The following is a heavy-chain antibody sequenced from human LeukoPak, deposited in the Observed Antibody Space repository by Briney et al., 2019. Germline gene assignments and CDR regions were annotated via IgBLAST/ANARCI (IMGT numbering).Heavy chain of an antibody. CDR3: ARVLTEEDYYYYYGMDV. CDR2: ISSSGSTI. CDR1: GFTFSDYY. J-gene: IGHJ6*02. V-gene: IGHV3-11*01. D-gene: IGHD7-27*01. Sequence: GGSLRLSCAASGFTFSDYYMSWIRQAPGKGLEWVSYISSSGSTIYYADSVKGRFTISRGNAKNSLYLQMNSLRAEDTAVYYCARVLTEEDYYYYYGMDVWGQGTTVTVSS.